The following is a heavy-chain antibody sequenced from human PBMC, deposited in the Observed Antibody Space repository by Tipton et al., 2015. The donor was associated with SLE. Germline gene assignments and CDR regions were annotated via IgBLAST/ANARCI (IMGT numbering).Heavy chain of an antibody. CDR1: GFTFSSYA. CDR2: ISGSGGST. Sequence: SLRLSCAASGFTFSSYAMSWVRQAPGKGLEWVSAISGSGGSTYYADSVKGRFTISRDNSKNTLYLQMNSLRAEDTAVYYCARDRLQTGIGYCSSTSCYKPTEYFDLWGRGTLVTVSS. CDR3: ARDRLQTGIGYCSSTSCYKPTEYFDL. D-gene: IGHD2-2*02. V-gene: IGHV3-23*01. J-gene: IGHJ2*01.